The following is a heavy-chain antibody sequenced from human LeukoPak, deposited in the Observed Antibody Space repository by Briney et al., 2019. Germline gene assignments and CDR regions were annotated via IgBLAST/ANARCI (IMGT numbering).Heavy chain of an antibody. CDR2: ISGSGGST. CDR3: AKDLVRVVVVAATFDY. V-gene: IGHV3-23*01. J-gene: IGHJ4*02. CDR1: GFTFSSYA. Sequence: HSGGSLRLSCAASGFTFSSYAMSWVRQAPGKGLEWVSAISGSGGSTYYADSVKGRFTISRDNSKNTLYLQMNSLRAEDTAVYYCAKDLVRVVVVAATFDYWGQGTLVTVSS. D-gene: IGHD2-15*01.